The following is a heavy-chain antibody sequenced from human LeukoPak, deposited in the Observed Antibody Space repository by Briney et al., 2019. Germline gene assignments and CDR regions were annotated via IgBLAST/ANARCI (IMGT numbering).Heavy chain of an antibody. CDR3: ARDAPGYSSGWYKDY. V-gene: IGHV1-18*01. Sequence: ASVKVSCKASGYTFTSYGISWVRQAPGQGLEWMGWISAYNGNTNYAQKLQGRVTMTTDTSTSTAYMELRSLRSDDTAVYYCARDAPGYSSGWYKDYWGQGTLVTVSS. CDR2: ISAYNGNT. J-gene: IGHJ4*02. D-gene: IGHD6-19*01. CDR1: GYTFTSYG.